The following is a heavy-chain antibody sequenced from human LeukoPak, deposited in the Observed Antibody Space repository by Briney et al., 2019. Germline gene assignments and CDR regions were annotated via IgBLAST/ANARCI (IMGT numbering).Heavy chain of an antibody. CDR1: GFAFSNYG. J-gene: IGHJ4*02. V-gene: IGHV3-23*01. D-gene: IGHD4-23*01. Sequence: GGSLRLSCAASGFAFSNYGMSWVRQAPGKGLEWVSAFSGSGDNTYYADSVKGRFTISRDISTNTLFLQMNSLRAEDTAMFYCAKGIYGGNTMFYFDHWGQGTLVAVSS. CDR2: FSGSGDNT. CDR3: AKGIYGGNTMFYFDH.